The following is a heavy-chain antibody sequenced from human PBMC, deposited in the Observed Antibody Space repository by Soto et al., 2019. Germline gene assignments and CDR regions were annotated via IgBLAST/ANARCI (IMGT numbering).Heavy chain of an antibody. J-gene: IGHJ4*02. CDR1: GGSINSGGYC. CDR3: SRGILV. V-gene: IGHV4-31*03. D-gene: IGHD5-18*01. Sequence: QVKLQESGPGLVKPSQTLSLTCTVSGGSINSGGYCWSWIRQHPGKGLDWIGCISYGGSTSYNPSLKSRVTISADTSKYQSSLKLTSVTAADTAVYYCSRGILVWGQGALITVSS. CDR2: ISYGGST.